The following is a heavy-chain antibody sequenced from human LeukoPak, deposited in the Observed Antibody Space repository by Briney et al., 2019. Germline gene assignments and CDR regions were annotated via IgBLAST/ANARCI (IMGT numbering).Heavy chain of an antibody. CDR3: AREREYCVGTNCDSARGYFDS. CDR1: GGTFSSHG. Sequence: GASVKVSCKASGGTFSSHGLSWVREAPGQGLEWMGGIIPTFGTTNYAQKFNGRVTISTGEYTTTAYMELTSLTSDDTAVYYCAREREYCVGTNCDSARGYFDSWGQGTLVTVSS. J-gene: IGHJ4*02. D-gene: IGHD2/OR15-2a*01. CDR2: IIPTFGTT. V-gene: IGHV1-69*05.